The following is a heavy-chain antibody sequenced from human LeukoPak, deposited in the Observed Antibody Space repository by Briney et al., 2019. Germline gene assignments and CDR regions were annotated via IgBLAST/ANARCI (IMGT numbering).Heavy chain of an antibody. Sequence: GGSLRLSCEASGFTFSNYWMNWVRQAPGKGLEWVSAISGSGGSTYYADSVKGRFTISRDNSKNTLYLQMNSLRAEDTAVYYCAKDRSIAADPYYYYYGMDVWGQGTTVTVSS. CDR3: AKDRSIAADPYYYYYGMDV. J-gene: IGHJ6*02. D-gene: IGHD6-13*01. CDR1: GFTFSNYW. CDR2: ISGSGGST. V-gene: IGHV3-23*01.